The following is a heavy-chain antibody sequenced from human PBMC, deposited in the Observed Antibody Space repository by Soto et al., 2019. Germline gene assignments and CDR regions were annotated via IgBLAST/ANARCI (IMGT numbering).Heavy chain of an antibody. Sequence: QVQLVQSGAEVKKPGASVKVSCKASGYTFTGFYIHWGRQAPGQGLEWVGWINPNNGGTNYAQKFQAGVTMTRDTSITTAYMELSRLTSDDTALYFCARQGSNSDFDFWGQGTLVTVSS. V-gene: IGHV1-2*02. CDR2: INPNNGGT. D-gene: IGHD2-8*01. CDR3: ARQGSNSDFDF. CDR1: GYTFTGFY. J-gene: IGHJ4*02.